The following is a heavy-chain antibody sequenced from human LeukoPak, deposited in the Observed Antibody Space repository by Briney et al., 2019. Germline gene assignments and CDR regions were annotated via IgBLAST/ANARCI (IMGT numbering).Heavy chain of an antibody. CDR2: INPSGGST. J-gene: IGHJ4*02. D-gene: IGHD3-22*01. V-gene: IGHV1-46*01. CDR1: GYTFTSYY. CDR3: ARDSNYYYDSSGYYDY. Sequence: ASVKASCKASGYTFTSYYMHWVRQAPGQGLEWMGIINPSGGSTSYAQKFQGRVTMTRDMSTSTVYMELSSLRSEDTAVYYCARDSNYYYDSSGYYDYWGQGTLVTVSS.